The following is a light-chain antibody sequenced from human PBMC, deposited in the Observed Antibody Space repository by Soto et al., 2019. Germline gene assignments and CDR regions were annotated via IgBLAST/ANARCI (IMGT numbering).Light chain of an antibody. V-gene: IGKV3-20*01. CDR1: QTVTDSY. J-gene: IGKJ4*01. CDR3: QQCGGSFS. Sequence: IVLTQSPGTLSLSPGESATLSCRASQTVTDSYLAWYQQTPGQAPRLLIYGTSNRAAGVPNRFRGAGSGTDFTLTISRLEPEDFAVYYCQQCGGSFSFGGGTKVEI. CDR2: GTS.